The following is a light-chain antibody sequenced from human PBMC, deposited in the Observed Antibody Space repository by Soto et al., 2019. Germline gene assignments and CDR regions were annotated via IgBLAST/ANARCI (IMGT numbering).Light chain of an antibody. CDR1: QSLLHSNGYNY. J-gene: IGKJ1*01. CDR2: LAS. CDR3: MQALQTPWT. V-gene: IGKV2-28*01. Sequence: DLVMTQSPLSLPVTPGEPASISCRSSQSLLHSNGYNYLDWYLQKPGQSPQLLMYLASNRASGVPDRFSGSGSGTDFTLKISRVEADDVGVYFCMQALQTPWTFGQGTKVDIK.